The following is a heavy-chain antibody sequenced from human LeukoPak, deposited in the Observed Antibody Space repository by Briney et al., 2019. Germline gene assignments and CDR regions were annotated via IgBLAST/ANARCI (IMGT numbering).Heavy chain of an antibody. J-gene: IGHJ4*02. CDR1: GYTFTSYD. Sequence: GASVKVSCKASGYTFTSYDINWVRQATGQGLEWMGWMNPNSGNTGYVQKFQGRVSITRNTSISTAYMELSSLRSEDTAVYYCARGDLPYSGSWWYYFDYWGQGTLVTVSS. V-gene: IGHV1-8*03. CDR3: ARGDLPYSGSWWYYFDY. D-gene: IGHD6-13*01. CDR2: MNPNSGNT.